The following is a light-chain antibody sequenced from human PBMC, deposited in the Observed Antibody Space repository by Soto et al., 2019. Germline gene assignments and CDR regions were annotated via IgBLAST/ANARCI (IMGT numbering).Light chain of an antibody. J-gene: IGKJ4*01. CDR3: QQYCNWPLT. Sequence: EIVMTQSPATLSVSPGERATLSCRASQSVSSNLAWYQQKPGQAPRLLISGASARATDVPARFSGSGSGTEFTLTISSLQSEELAIYYCQQYCNWPLTLGGGTRVEIK. CDR1: QSVSSN. CDR2: GAS. V-gene: IGKV3-15*01.